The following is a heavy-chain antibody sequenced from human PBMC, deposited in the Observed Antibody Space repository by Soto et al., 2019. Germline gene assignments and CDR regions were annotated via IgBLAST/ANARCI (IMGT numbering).Heavy chain of an antibody. V-gene: IGHV5-51*01. CDR2: VNPDDSTT. J-gene: IGHJ5*02. CDR3: VRRFCSGTTCRFNWFDP. CDR1: GYTFTNYW. D-gene: IGHD2-2*01. Sequence: PGESLKISCEGSGYTFTNYWIAWVRQMPGKGLEWMGIVNPDDSTTTYSHSFQGQVIISADKSVRSAYLQWSSLKDSDTATYYCVRRFCSGTTCRFNWFDPWGQGTLDTVSS.